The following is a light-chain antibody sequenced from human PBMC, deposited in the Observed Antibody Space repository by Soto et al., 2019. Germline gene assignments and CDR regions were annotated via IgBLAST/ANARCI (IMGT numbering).Light chain of an antibody. Sequence: TMLTQSPATLSASPGERVTLSCRATQSVTYNLSWYQQKPGQAPRLLIYGASTRATGIPARFSGRGSGTECTLTITSLQSEDFAVYYCQQYNDWLWTFGQGTKVDIK. V-gene: IGKV3-15*01. CDR3: QQYNDWLWT. J-gene: IGKJ1*01. CDR1: QSVTYN. CDR2: GAS.